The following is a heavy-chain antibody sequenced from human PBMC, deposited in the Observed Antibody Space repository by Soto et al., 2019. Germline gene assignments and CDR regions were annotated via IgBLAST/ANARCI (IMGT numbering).Heavy chain of an antibody. D-gene: IGHD3-3*01. CDR3: ARDRLESRWLGLGY. J-gene: IGHJ4*02. V-gene: IGHV3-11*01. Sequence: GGSLRLSCAASGFTFSRFSMHWVRQLPGKGLVWISYISSSGSTIYYTDSVKGRFTISRDNAKNSLYLQMNSLRAEDTAVYYCARDRLESRWLGLGYWGQGTVVTVSS. CDR1: GFTFSRFS. CDR2: ISSSGSTI.